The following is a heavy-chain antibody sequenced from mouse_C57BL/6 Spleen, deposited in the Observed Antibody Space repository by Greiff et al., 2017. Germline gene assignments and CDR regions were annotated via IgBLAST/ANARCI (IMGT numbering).Heavy chain of an antibody. J-gene: IGHJ2*01. D-gene: IGHD2-14*01. Sequence: EVKLQESGPELVKPGDSVKISCKASGYSFTGYFMNWVMQSHGKSLEWIGRINPYNGDTFYNQKFKGKATLTVDKSSSTAHMELRSLTSEDSAVYYCARGGTLDYWGQGTTLTVSS. CDR3: ARGGTLDY. V-gene: IGHV1-20*01. CDR2: INPYNGDT. CDR1: GYSFTGYF.